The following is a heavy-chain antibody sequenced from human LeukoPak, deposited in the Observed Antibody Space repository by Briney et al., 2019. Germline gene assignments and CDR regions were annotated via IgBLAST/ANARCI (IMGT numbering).Heavy chain of an antibody. CDR2: INHSGST. Sequence: SETLSLTCAVYGGSFSGYYWSWIRQPPGKGLEWIGEINHSGSTNYNPSLKSRVTISVDTSKNQFSLKLSSVTAADTAVYYCARGVKYYYGSGSYYRSGRSKPFDYWGQGTLVTVSS. J-gene: IGHJ4*02. CDR3: ARGVKYYYGSGSYYRSGRSKPFDY. D-gene: IGHD3-10*01. CDR1: GGSFSGYY. V-gene: IGHV4-34*01.